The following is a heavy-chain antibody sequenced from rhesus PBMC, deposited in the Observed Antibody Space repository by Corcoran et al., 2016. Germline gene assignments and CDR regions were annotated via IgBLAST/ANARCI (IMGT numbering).Heavy chain of an antibody. V-gene: IGHV5-20*02. CDR2: NDPRHSET. Sequence: EVQLVQSGAEVKRPGESLKISCKTSGYSFTSYLISWVRQMPGKGLEWMGANDPRHSETRYSPSFQGQVTITADKSISAAYLKGSSQKASDTATYYCALDGKRSYGFDYWGQGVLVTVSS. D-gene: IGHD5-36*01. J-gene: IGHJ4*01. CDR1: GYSFTSYL. CDR3: ALDGKRSYGFDY.